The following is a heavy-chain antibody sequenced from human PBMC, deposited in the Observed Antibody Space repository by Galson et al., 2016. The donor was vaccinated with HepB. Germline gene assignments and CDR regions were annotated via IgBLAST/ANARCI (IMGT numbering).Heavy chain of an antibody. Sequence: SLRLSCAASGFTFDGYAMHWVRQAPGKGLEWVSGINWNSHNLGYADSVKGRFTISRDNAKNSLYLHMNSLRAEDTAWYYGLKDIRLRLAELSSSFDCWGQGTLVTVSS. CDR2: INWNSHNL. D-gene: IGHD3-16*02. J-gene: IGHJ4*02. CDR1: GFTFDGYA. V-gene: IGHV3-9*01. CDR3: LKDIRLRLAELSSSFDC.